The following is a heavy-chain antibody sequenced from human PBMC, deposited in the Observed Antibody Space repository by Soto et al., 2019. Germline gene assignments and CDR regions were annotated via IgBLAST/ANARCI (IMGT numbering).Heavy chain of an antibody. CDR2: ISSSSSYI. CDR1: GFTFSSYS. V-gene: IGHV3-21*01. D-gene: IGHD2-2*01. Sequence: PGGSLRLSCAASGFTFSSYSMNWVRQAPGKGLEWVSSISSSSSYIYYADSVKGRFTISRDNAKNSLYLQMNSLRAEDTAVYYCASGGPVVVPAATASFYYYYYMDVWGKGTTVTVSS. CDR3: ASGGPVVVPAATASFYYYYYMDV. J-gene: IGHJ6*03.